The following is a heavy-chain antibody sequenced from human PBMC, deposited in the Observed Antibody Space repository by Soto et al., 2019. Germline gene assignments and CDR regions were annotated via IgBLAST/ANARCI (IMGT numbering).Heavy chain of an antibody. CDR2: IYYSGST. J-gene: IGHJ4*02. D-gene: IGHD2-2*01. V-gene: IGHV4-30-4*01. CDR1: GGSISSGDYY. Sequence: PSETLSLTSTVSGGSISSGDYYWSWIRQPPGKGLEWIGYIYYSGSTYYNPSLKSRVTISVDTSKNQFSLKLSSMTAADTAVYYCARSPVHCSSTSCYLYYFDYWGQGTLVTVSS. CDR3: ARSPVHCSSTSCYLYYFDY.